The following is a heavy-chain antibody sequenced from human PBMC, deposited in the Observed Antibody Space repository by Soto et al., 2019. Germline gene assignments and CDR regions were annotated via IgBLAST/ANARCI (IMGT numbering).Heavy chain of an antibody. D-gene: IGHD5-12*01. CDR2: IYHSGST. CDR1: GGSISSGGYS. V-gene: IGHV4-30-2*01. CDR3: ARRRGFPYYYGMDV. Sequence: QLQLQESGSGLVKPSQTLSLTCAVSGGSISSGGYSWSWIRQPPGKGLEWIGYIYHSGSTYYNPSLKSRVTIXVXRXXNQFSLKLSSVTAADTAVYYCARRRGFPYYYGMDVWGQGATVTVSS. J-gene: IGHJ6*02.